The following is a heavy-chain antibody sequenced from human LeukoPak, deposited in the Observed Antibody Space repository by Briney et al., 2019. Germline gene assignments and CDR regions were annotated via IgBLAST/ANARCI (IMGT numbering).Heavy chain of an antibody. J-gene: IGHJ2*01. V-gene: IGHV3-23*01. CDR1: GFTFTSYA. CDR2: ISGGGENT. D-gene: IGHD1-1*01. CDR3: AKPRAMTTGVGRYFDL. Sequence: GGSLRLSCAASGFTFTSYAMSWIRQAPGKGLEWVSAISGGGENTYYADSVKGRFTISRDNSKNELYMQMNSLGAEDTDTYYCAKPRAMTTGVGRYFDLWGRGTLVTVSS.